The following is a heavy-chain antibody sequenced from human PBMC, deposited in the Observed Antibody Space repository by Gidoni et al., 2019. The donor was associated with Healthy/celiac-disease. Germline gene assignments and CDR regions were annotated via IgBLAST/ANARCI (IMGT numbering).Heavy chain of an antibody. V-gene: IGHV3-48*01. J-gene: IGHJ3*02. CDR2: ISSSSSTI. CDR3: ARDKSMATNAFDI. CDR1: GSTVRSYS. Sequence: EVQLVESGGGLVQPGGSLILSCASSGSTVRSYSRNWVRQAPGKGLECVSYISSSSSTIYYADSVKGRFTISRDNAKNSLYLQMNSLRAEDTAVYYCARDKSMATNAFDIWGQGTMVTVSS.